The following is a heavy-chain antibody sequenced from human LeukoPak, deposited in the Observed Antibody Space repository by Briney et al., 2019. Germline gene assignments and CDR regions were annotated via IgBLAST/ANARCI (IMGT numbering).Heavy chain of an antibody. J-gene: IGHJ6*02. CDR1: GYTFTSYG. CDR3: ARDFGPYSSSSFFPYYYYYYGMDV. CDR2: ISAYNGNT. D-gene: IGHD6-6*01. Sequence: ASAKVSCKASGYTFTSYGISWVRQAPGQGLEWMGWISAYNGNTNYAQKLQGRVTMTTDTSTSTAYMELRSLRSDDTAVYYCARDFGPYSSSSFFPYYYYYYGMDVWGQGTTVTVSS. V-gene: IGHV1-18*01.